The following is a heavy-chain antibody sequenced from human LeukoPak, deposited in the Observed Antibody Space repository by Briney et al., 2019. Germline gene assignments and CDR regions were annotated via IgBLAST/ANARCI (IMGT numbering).Heavy chain of an antibody. J-gene: IGHJ2*01. CDR2: INHSGST. Sequence: PSETLSLTCAVYGGSFSGYYWSWIRQPPGKGLEWIGEINHSGSTNYNPSLKSRVTISVDTSKNQFSLKLSSVTAADTAVYYCASCTMIVVVDDWYFDLWGRGTLVTVSS. D-gene: IGHD3-22*01. CDR3: ASCTMIVVVDDWYFDL. V-gene: IGHV4-34*01. CDR1: GGSFSGYY.